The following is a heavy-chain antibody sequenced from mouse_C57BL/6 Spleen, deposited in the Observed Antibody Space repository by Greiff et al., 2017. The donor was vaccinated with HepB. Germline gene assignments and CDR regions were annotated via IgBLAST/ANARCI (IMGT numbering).Heavy chain of an antibody. D-gene: IGHD3-2*02. CDR3: ARTAQAKGGFDY. V-gene: IGHV14-3*01. CDR1: GFNIKNTY. Sequence: VQLKESVSELVRPGASVKLSCTASGFNIKNTYMHWVKQRPEQGLEWIGRIDPANGNTKYAPKFQGKATITADTSSNTAYLQLSSLTSEDTAIYYCARTAQAKGGFDYWGQGTTLTVSS. CDR2: IDPANGNT. J-gene: IGHJ2*01.